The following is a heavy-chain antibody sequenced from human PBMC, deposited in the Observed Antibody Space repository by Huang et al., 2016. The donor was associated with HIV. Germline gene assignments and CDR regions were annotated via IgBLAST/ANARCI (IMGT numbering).Heavy chain of an antibody. Sequence: QVHLVQSGPEVKKPGATVKVSCKVSGYALSELSIHWVRQAPGKGLELSGTLEPEKGERIYTQKFQGRVTMTEETSKETVYMDLIILTSDDTAVYYCATKTFLQRFIIFDYWGQGTLVTVSS. CDR2: LEPEKGER. CDR3: ATKTFLQRFIIFDY. V-gene: IGHV1-24*01. CDR1: GYALSELS. J-gene: IGHJ4*02. D-gene: IGHD3-3*02.